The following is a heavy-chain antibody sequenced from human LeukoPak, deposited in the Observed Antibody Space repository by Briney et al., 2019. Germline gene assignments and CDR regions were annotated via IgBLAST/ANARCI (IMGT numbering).Heavy chain of an antibody. D-gene: IGHD6-6*01. CDR2: ISYDGSNK. CDR1: GSTFSSYA. V-gene: IGHV3-30-3*01. J-gene: IGHJ4*02. Sequence: GGSLRLSCAASGSTFSSYAMHWVRQAPGKGLEWVAVISYDGSNKYYADSVKGRFTISRDNSKNTLYLQMNSLRAEDTAVYYCASGHNEYSSSSAHYWGQGTLVTVSS. CDR3: ASGHNEYSSSSAHY.